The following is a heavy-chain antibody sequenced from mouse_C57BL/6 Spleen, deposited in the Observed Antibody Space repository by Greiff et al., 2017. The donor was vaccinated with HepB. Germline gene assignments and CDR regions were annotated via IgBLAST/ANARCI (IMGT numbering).Heavy chain of an antibody. J-gene: IGHJ4*01. CDR3: AREGGINYAMDY. V-gene: IGHV1-52*01. CDR2: IDPSDSET. Sequence: QVQLQQPGAELVRPGSSVKLSCKASGYTFTSYWMHWVKQRPIQGLEWIGNIDPSDSETHYNQKFKDKATLTVDKSSSTAYMQLSSLTSEDSAVYYCAREGGINYAMDYWGQGTSVTVSS. CDR1: GYTFTSYW.